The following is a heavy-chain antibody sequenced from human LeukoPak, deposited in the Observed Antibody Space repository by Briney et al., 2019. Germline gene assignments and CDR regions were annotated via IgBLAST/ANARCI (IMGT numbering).Heavy chain of an antibody. CDR1: GFTFNSYG. CDR3: ARDACSSTSCSRDGTFDY. CDR2: ISYDGSNK. V-gene: IGHV3-30*19. Sequence: GGSLRLSCAASGFTFNSYGMHWVRQAPGKGLEWVAVISYDGSNKYYADSVKGRFTISRDNSKNTLYLQMNSLRAEDTAVYYCARDACSSTSCSRDGTFDYWGQGTLVTVSS. J-gene: IGHJ4*02. D-gene: IGHD2-2*01.